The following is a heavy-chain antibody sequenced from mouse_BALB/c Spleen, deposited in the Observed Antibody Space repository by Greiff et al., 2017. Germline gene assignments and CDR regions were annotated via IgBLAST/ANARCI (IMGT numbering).Heavy chain of an antibody. D-gene: IGHD1-1*01. CDR2: IWGDGST. CDR1: GFSLTGYG. J-gene: IGHJ1*01. CDR3: AITTVVAEWYFDV. Sequence: VQVVESGPGLVAPSQSLSITCTVSGFSLTGYGVNWVRQPPGKGLEWLGMIWGDGSTDYNSALKSRLSISKDNSKSQVFLKMNSLQTDDTARYYCAITTVVAEWYFDVWGAGTTVTVSS. V-gene: IGHV2-6-7*01.